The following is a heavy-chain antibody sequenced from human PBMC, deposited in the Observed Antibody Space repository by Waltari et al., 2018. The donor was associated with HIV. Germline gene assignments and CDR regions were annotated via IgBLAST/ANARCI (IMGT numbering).Heavy chain of an antibody. CDR1: GGSFSNNF. V-gene: IGHV4-34*02. CDR2: INQSGNT. CDR3: ARVFGGGHFDS. J-gene: IGHJ4*02. D-gene: IGHD3-10*01. Sequence: QVQLQQWGAGLLRPSETLSLTCAVYGGSFSNNFRSWLRHFPGKGLGWIGEINQSGNTRYNPSLKSRVITAVDTSKKQFSLKWRFVTSADTAMYYYARVFGGGHFDSWGQGTLLIVSS.